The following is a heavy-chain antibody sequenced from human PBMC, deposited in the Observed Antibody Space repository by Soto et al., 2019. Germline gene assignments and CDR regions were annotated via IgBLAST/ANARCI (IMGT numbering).Heavy chain of an antibody. D-gene: IGHD3-16*01. CDR1: GGSISSSSYY. V-gene: IGHV4-39*01. J-gene: IGHJ6*03. Sequence: PSETLSLTCTVSGGSISSSSYYWGWIRQPPGKGLEWIGSIYYSGSTYYNPSLKSRATISVDTSKNQFSLKLSSVTAADTAVYYCLRSYDRSLYYMDVWGKGTTVTVSS. CDR2: IYYSGST. CDR3: LRSYDRSLYYMDV.